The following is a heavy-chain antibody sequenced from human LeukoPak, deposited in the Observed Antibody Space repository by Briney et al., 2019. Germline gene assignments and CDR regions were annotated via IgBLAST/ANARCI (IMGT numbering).Heavy chain of an antibody. Sequence: PGGSLRLSCAASGSTFSSYGMHWVRQAPGKGLEWVAVISYDGSNKYYADSVKGRFTISRDNSKNTLYLQMNSLRAEDTAVYYCAKDFIAVPGYWGQGTLVTVSS. J-gene: IGHJ4*02. V-gene: IGHV3-30*18. D-gene: IGHD6-19*01. CDR2: ISYDGSNK. CDR3: AKDFIAVPGY. CDR1: GSTFSSYG.